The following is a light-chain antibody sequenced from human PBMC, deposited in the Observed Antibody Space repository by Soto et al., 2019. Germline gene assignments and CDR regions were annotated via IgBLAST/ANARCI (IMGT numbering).Light chain of an antibody. CDR1: SRDVGGYNY. CDR3: SSYTTSNTRQIV. V-gene: IGLV2-14*03. Sequence: QSALTQPAPVSGAPGQSITISCTGTSRDVGGYNYVSWYQHHPGKAPKLLIYDVSNRPSGISNRFSGSKSDNTASLTISGLQPEDEADYYCSSYTTSNTRQIVFGTGTKVTVL. CDR2: DVS. J-gene: IGLJ1*01.